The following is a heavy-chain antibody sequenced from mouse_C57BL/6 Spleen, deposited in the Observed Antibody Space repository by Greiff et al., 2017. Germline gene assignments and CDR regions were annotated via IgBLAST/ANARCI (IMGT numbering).Heavy chain of an antibody. CDR3: ARPLNYGRAMDY. V-gene: IGHV1-26*01. J-gene: IGHJ4*01. CDR1: GYTFTDYY. Sequence: VQLQQSGPELVKPGASVKISCKASGYTFTDYYMNWVKQSHGKSLEWIGDINPNNGGTSYNQKFKGKATLTVDKSSSTAYMELRSLTSEDSAVYYCARPLNYGRAMDYWGQGTSVTVSS. CDR2: INPNNGGT. D-gene: IGHD1-1*01.